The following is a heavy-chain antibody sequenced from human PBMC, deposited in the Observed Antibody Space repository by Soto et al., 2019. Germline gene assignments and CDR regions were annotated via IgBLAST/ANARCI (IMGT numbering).Heavy chain of an antibody. V-gene: IGHV3-15*01. Sequence: VQLVESGGGLVKPGGSLRLSCAASGFTFSNAWMSWVRQAPGKGLEWVGHIKSKTGGGTTDYAAPVKGRFTISRADSKYTLYLQMNSLKTEDTALYYCTTDSPSGRLDSWGQGTLVSVSS. J-gene: IGHJ4*02. D-gene: IGHD1-26*01. CDR3: TTDSPSGRLDS. CDR2: IKSKTGGGTT. CDR1: GFTFSNAW.